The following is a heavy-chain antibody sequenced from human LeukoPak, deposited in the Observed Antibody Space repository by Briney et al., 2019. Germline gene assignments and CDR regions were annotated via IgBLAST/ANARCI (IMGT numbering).Heavy chain of an antibody. D-gene: IGHD3-16*02. V-gene: IGHV4-30-4*01. CDR3: ARAVGHDYVWGSYRVYFDY. CDR2: IYYSGST. CDR1: GGSISSGDYY. Sequence: PSETLSLTCTVSGGSISSGDYYWSWIRQPPGKSLEWIGYIYYSGSTYYNPSLKSRVTISVDTSKNQFSLKLSSVTAADTAVYYCARAVGHDYVWGSYRVYFDYWGQGTLVTVSS. J-gene: IGHJ4*02.